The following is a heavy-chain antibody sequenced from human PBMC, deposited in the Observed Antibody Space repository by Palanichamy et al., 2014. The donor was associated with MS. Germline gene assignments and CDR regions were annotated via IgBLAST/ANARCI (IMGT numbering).Heavy chain of an antibody. J-gene: IGHJ4*02. D-gene: IGHD6-19*01. CDR2: LLQWEH. CDR1: GGSISSYY. CDR3: ARVDSSGWTQIDY. V-gene: IGHV4-59*01. Sequence: VQLQESGPGLVKPSETLSLTCTVSGGSISSYYWSWIRQPPREGTGVDWVYLLQWEHQLQPSLKSRVTISVDTSKNQFSLKLSSVTAADTAAYYCARVDSSGWTQIDYWGQGTLVTVSS.